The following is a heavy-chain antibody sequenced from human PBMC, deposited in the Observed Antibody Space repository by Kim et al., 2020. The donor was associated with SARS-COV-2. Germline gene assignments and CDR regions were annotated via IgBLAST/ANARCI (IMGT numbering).Heavy chain of an antibody. V-gene: IGHV3-30*07. J-gene: IGHJ2*01. D-gene: IGHD3-22*01. CDR3: ARAGPNTMIVVGGGFDL. Sequence: KGRFTISRDNSKNTLYLQMNSRRAEETAVYYCARAGPNTMIVVGGGFDLWGRGTLVTVSS.